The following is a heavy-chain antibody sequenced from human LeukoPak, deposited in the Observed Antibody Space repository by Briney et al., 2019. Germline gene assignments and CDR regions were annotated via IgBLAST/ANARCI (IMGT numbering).Heavy chain of an antibody. Sequence: PSETLSLTCTVSGYSISSGYYWGWIRQPPGKGLEWIGTIYHSGGTYYNPSLKSRVTISVDTSKNQFSLKLSSVTAADTAVYYCARDPLYCSGGSCYYGFDYWGQGTLVTVSS. J-gene: IGHJ4*02. CDR1: GYSISSGYY. V-gene: IGHV4-38-2*02. CDR2: IYHSGGT. D-gene: IGHD2-15*01. CDR3: ARDPLYCSGGSCYYGFDY.